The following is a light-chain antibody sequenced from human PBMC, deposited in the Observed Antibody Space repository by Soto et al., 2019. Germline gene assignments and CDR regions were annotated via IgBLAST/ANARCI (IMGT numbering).Light chain of an antibody. CDR1: QSLQHSNGYNY. CDR3: MQALPTPA. V-gene: IGKV2-28*01. CDR2: LAS. Sequence: DIVMTQSPLSLPVTPGEPASISCRSSQSLQHSNGYNYLDWYVQKPGQSPQILIYLASNRASGGPERFSGSGSGTDFTLKISRVEAEDVGVYYCMQALPTPAFGQGTKVEIK. J-gene: IGKJ1*01.